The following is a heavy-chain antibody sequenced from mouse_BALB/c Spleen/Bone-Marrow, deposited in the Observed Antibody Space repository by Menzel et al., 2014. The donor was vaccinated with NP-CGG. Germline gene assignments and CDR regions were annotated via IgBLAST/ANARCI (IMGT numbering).Heavy chain of an antibody. CDR2: IYPGDGDT. J-gene: IGHJ2*01. V-gene: IGHV1-80*01. CDR3: ARGVISVDY. CDR1: GYAFSVYW. Sequence: VQLQQSGAELVRPGSSVKISCKASGYAFSVYWMNWVKQRPGQGLEWIGQIYPGDGDTNYNGKFKGRATLTADKSSNTAHMQLSSLTSEDSAVYFCARGVISVDYWGQGTTLTVSS.